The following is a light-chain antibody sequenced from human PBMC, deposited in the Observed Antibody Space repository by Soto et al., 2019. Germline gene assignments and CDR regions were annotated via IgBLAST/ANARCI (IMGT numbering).Light chain of an antibody. CDR3: SSYTSSSTLVV. CDR1: SSDVGGYNY. J-gene: IGLJ2*01. V-gene: IGLV2-14*01. CDR2: DVS. Sequence: QSALTQPASVSGSPGQSITISCTGTSSDVGGYNYVSWYQQHPGKAPKLMIYDVSNRPSGVSNRFSGSKSGNTASRTSSGLQAEDEADYYGSSYTSSSTLVVFGGGTKLTVL.